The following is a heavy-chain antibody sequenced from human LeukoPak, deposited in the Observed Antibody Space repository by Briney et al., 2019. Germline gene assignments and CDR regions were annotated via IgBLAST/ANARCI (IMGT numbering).Heavy chain of an antibody. CDR2: IYYSGST. J-gene: IGHJ3*02. D-gene: IGHD4-4*01. V-gene: IGHV4-39*01. CDR1: GGSISSSSYY. CDR3: AKTYSTSFAFDI. Sequence: SETLSLTCTVSGGSISSSSYYWGWIRQPPGKGLEWIGNIYYSGSTYYNPSLQSRVTISVDTSKNQFSLKLSSVTAADTAVYYCAKTYSTSFAFDIWARGTTVTVSS.